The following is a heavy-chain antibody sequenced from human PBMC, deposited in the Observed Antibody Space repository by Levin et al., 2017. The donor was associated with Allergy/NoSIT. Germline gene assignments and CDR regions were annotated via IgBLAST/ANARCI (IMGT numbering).Heavy chain of an antibody. CDR3: AGGWYDYYYYGMDV. J-gene: IGHJ6*02. CDR1: GFTFSSYG. CDR2: IWYDGSNK. D-gene: IGHD6-19*01. Sequence: LSLTCAASGFTFSSYGMHWVRQAPGKGLEWVAVIWYDGSNKYYADSVKGRFTISRDNSKNTLYLQMNSLRAEDTAVYYCAGGWYDYYYYGMDVWGQGTTVTVSS. V-gene: IGHV3-33*01.